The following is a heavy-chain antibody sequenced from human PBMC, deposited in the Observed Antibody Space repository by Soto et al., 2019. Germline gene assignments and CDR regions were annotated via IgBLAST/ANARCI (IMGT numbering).Heavy chain of an antibody. D-gene: IGHD2-21*01. J-gene: IGHJ6*02. V-gene: IGHV3-74*01. CDR3: ARLSGDHSAFFSYGMDA. Sequence: PWGCLRLSCAASGFTFDTYWMNWVRQAPGKGPEWLSGINSDGTISSYADSVKGRFTISRDNARNTLSLQMNSLRADDTAVYYCARLSGDHSAFFSYGMDAWGQGTTVTVSS. CDR2: INSDGTIS. CDR1: GFTFDTYW.